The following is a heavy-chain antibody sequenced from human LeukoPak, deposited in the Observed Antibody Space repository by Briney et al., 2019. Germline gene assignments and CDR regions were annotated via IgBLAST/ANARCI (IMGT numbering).Heavy chain of an antibody. CDR2: IYNSGRT. Sequence: PSETLSLTCTVSGGSIRRYYWSWIRQSPGKGLEWIGYIYNSGRTNYNPSLESRVTISVDTSKNQFSLKLTSVTAADTAVYFCARGDSSGWYSFDCWGQGTLVTVSS. D-gene: IGHD6-19*01. CDR3: ARGDSSGWYSFDC. CDR1: GGSIRRYY. J-gene: IGHJ4*02. V-gene: IGHV4-59*01.